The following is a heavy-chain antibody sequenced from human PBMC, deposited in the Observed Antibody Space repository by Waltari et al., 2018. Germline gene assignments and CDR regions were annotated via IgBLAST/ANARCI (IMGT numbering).Heavy chain of an antibody. CDR3: AAASSTSSPGNMSFYAMDV. V-gene: IGHV1-58*01. CDR1: GFTFSDSA. Sequence: QMQLVQSGPEVKKPGTSAKVSCKASGFTFSDSALQWVRQARGQRLELIGWTVVGSGSTHYAQKFQERVTIVRDMATSTAYMELNRLRPDDTAVYYCAAASSTSSPGNMSFYAMDVWGQGTTVTVAS. J-gene: IGHJ6*02. CDR2: TVVGSGST. D-gene: IGHD6-6*01.